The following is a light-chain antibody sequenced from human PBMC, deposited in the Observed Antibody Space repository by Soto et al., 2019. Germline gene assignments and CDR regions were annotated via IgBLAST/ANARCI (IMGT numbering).Light chain of an antibody. J-gene: IGKJ1*01. Sequence: IQMDQSPSTLSASVGDRVTFTCRASQIISSWLAWYLRKPAKAPKLRIYDASSLASAAPSRFSGSGTGPEFTLTIIRLQPDDFATYYREIYKSYSEAFSSGTKVDIK. V-gene: IGKV1-5*01. CDR2: DAS. CDR1: QIISSW. CDR3: EIYKSYSEA.